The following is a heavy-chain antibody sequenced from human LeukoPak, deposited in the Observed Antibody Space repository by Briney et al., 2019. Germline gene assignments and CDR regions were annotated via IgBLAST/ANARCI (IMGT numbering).Heavy chain of an antibody. J-gene: IGHJ4*02. V-gene: IGHV3-23*01. CDR1: GFTFADAA. CDR3: AKVEWFGESGDR. Sequence: GGSLRLSCVVSGFTFADAAVSWVRRAPGKGREGVSSIRGRRADKFYADSVKARFTISRDTSKNAVYLQMNSLRAEDTAVYYSAKVEWFGESGDRWGQGTLVTVAS. CDR2: IRGRRADK. D-gene: IGHD3-10*01.